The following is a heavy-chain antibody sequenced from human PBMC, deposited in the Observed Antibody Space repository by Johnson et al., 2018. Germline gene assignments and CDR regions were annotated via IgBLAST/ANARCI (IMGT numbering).Heavy chain of an antibody. CDR1: GFTFDDYA. CDR2: ISWNSGSI. CDR3: AKDIGATNSYGMDG. Sequence: EVQLVESGGGLVQPGRSLRLSCAASGFTFDDYAMHWVRQAPGKGLEWVSGISWNSGSIGYVDSVKGRFTISRDNAKNSLNLQMNSLRTDDTALYYCAKDIGATNSYGMDGWGQGTTVIVSS. V-gene: IGHV3-9*01. D-gene: IGHD5-12*01. J-gene: IGHJ6*02.